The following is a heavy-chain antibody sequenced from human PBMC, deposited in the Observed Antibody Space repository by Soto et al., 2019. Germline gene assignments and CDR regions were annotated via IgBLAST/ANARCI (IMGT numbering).Heavy chain of an antibody. Sequence: SQTLSLTCAISVDSVSSNSAAWNWVRQSPSRGLEWLGRTYYRSKWKTDYAVSVRGRITINPDTSKNQFSLQLNSVTPGDTAVYYCARGDVIDIWGRGTMVTVSS. CDR2: TYYRSKWKT. CDR3: ARGDVIDI. CDR1: VDSVSSNSAA. J-gene: IGHJ3*02. V-gene: IGHV6-1*01.